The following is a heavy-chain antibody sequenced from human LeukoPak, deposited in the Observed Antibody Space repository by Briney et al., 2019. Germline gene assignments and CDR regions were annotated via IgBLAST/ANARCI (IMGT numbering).Heavy chain of an antibody. J-gene: IGHJ4*02. CDR3: AILPNPGYYDSSGYLPFDY. Sequence: ASVKVSCKVSGYTLTELSMHWVRQAPGKGLEWMGGFDPEDGETIYAQKFQGRVTMTEDTSTDTAYMELGSLRSEDTAVYYCAILPNPGYYDSSGYLPFDYWGQGTLVTVSS. D-gene: IGHD3-22*01. V-gene: IGHV1-24*01. CDR2: FDPEDGET. CDR1: GYTLTELS.